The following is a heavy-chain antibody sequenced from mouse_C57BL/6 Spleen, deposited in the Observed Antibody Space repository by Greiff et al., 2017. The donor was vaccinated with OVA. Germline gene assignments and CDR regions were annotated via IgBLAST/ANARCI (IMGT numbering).Heavy chain of an antibody. V-gene: IGHV1-64*01. Sequence: VQLQQPGAELVKPGASVKFSCKASGYTFTSYWMHWVKQRPGQGLEWIGMIHPNSGSTNYNEKFKSKATLTVDKSSSTAYMQLSSLTSEDSAVYYCARSTTVVAVDYWGQGTTLTVSS. CDR3: ARSTTVVAVDY. J-gene: IGHJ2*01. CDR1: GYTFTSYW. D-gene: IGHD1-1*01. CDR2: IHPNSGST.